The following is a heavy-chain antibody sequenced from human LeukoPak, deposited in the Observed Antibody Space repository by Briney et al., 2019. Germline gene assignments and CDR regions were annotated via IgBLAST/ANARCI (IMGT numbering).Heavy chain of an antibody. CDR3: ARPNLGYCSGDSCYWNRFDS. V-gene: IGHV4-34*01. CDR1: GGSFSAYY. D-gene: IGHD2-15*01. J-gene: IGHJ5*01. Sequence: SETLSLTCAVYGGSFSAYYWSWIRQPPGKGLEWIGEISHSGSTNYNPSLKSRVTISVDTSNNQFSLNLSSVTAADTAVYFCARPNLGYCSGDSCYWNRFDSWGQGTLVTVSS. CDR2: ISHSGST.